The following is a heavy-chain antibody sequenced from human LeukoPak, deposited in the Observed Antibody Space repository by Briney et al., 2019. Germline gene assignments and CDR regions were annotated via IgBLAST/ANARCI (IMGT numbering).Heavy chain of an antibody. CDR1: GFTFNNYA. CDR2: ISGSGGST. Sequence: GSLRLSCTASGFTFNNYAISWVRQAPGKGLEWVSAISGSGGSTYYADSLKGRFTISRDNSKNTLYLQMNSLRAEDTAVYYCAKEKMVRGVALFYYGMDVWGQGTTVTVSS. D-gene: IGHD3-10*01. CDR3: AKEKMVRGVALFYYGMDV. J-gene: IGHJ6*02. V-gene: IGHV3-23*01.